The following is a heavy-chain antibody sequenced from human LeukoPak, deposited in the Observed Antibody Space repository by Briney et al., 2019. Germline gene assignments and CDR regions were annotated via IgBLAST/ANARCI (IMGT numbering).Heavy chain of an antibody. V-gene: IGHV3-7*01. J-gene: IGHJ4*02. D-gene: IGHD6-19*01. CDR2: IMEDGSEK. Sequence: AGGSLRLSCATSGFTFNNYYMTWVRQAPGKGLEWVAHIMEDGSEKHYVDSVKGRFTISRDNAKNSLYLQMNSLRAEDTAVYYCARELRSGWLDYWGQGTLVTVSS. CDR1: GFTFNNYY. CDR3: ARELRSGWLDY.